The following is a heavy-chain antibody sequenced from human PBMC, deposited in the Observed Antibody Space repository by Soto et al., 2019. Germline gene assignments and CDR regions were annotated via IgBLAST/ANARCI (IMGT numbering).Heavy chain of an antibody. J-gene: IGHJ4*02. CDR3: ARTYCSGGSCYLYFDY. D-gene: IGHD2-15*01. CDR1: GGSFSVYY. Sequence: SETLSLTCAVYGGSFSVYYWSWIRHPPGKGLEWIGEINHSGSTNYNPSLKSRVTISVDTSKNQFSLKLSSVTAADTAVYYCARTYCSGGSCYLYFDYWGQGTMVTVSS. V-gene: IGHV4-34*01. CDR2: INHSGST.